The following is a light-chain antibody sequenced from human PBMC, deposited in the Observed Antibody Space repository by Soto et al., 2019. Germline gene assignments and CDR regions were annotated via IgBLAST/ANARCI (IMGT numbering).Light chain of an antibody. V-gene: IGKV4-1*01. CDR2: WAS. Sequence: DIVMTQSPDSLAVSLGERATINCKSSQSVLYSSNNKNYLAWYQQKPGQPPKLLIYWASTRESGVPDRFSGSGSGTDFTLTITSLQAADVAVYYCQQYYSIPYTFGQGTELEIK. J-gene: IGKJ2*01. CDR3: QQYYSIPYT. CDR1: QSVLYSSNNKNY.